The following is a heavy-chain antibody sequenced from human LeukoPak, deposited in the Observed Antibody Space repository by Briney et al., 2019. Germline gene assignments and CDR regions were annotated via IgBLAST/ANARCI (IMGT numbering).Heavy chain of an antibody. CDR2: VKQDGSEK. J-gene: IGHJ4*02. Sequence: PGGSLRLSCAASGFTFSNYWMSWVRQAPGKGLEWVANVKQDGSEKNYVDSVKGRFTISRDNAKSSLYPQMNSLRAEDTAVYYCASTQTFDYWGQGKLVTVSS. CDR1: GFTFSNYW. CDR3: ASTQTFDY. V-gene: IGHV3-7*01.